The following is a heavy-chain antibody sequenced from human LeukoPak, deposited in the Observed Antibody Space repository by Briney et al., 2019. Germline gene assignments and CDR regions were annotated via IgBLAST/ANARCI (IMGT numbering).Heavy chain of an antibody. J-gene: IGHJ3*02. D-gene: IGHD1-26*01. CDR2: INHSGST. CDR3: ARGELYSGSYSDAFDI. CDR1: GGSFSGYY. Sequence: SETLSLTCAVYGGSFSGYYWSWIRQPPGKGLEWIWEINHSGSTNYNPSLKSRVTISVDTSKNQFSLKLSSVTAADTAVYYCARGELYSGSYSDAFDIWGQGTMVTVSS. V-gene: IGHV4-34*01.